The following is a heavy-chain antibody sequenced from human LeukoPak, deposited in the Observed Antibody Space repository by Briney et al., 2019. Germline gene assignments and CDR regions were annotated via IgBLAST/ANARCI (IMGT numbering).Heavy chain of an antibody. CDR2: IRYDGNEK. Sequence: GRSLRLSCVAPGLIFSNYGMHWVRQAPGKGLDWVSFIRYDGNEKKYTDSMRGRVTISRDNSKGTLFLQMTSLRPEDTAVYYCAKASGSRLLKGDHQNMDVWGKGTTVIVSS. J-gene: IGHJ6*04. D-gene: IGHD2-21*02. CDR3: AKASGSRLLKGDHQNMDV. CDR1: GLIFSNYG. V-gene: IGHV3-30*02.